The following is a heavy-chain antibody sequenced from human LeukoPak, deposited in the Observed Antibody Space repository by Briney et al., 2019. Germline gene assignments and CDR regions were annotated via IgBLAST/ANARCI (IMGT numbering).Heavy chain of an antibody. J-gene: IGHJ4*02. CDR2: INAYNGNK. V-gene: IGHV1-18*04. Sequence: SVTVSFKSSVYTLTRYRINWVRQPPAQGLEWVGWINAYNGNKNYAQKLQGRVIMTTDTSTRTAYMELRSLRSDDAAVYYCARDRINMVRGVIANWGQGTLVTVSS. CDR1: VYTLTRYR. D-gene: IGHD3-10*01. CDR3: ARDRINMVRGVIAN.